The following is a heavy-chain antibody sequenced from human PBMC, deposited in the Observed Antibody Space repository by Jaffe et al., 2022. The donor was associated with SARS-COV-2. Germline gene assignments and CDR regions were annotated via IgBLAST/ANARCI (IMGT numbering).Heavy chain of an antibody. D-gene: IGHD2-15*01. J-gene: IGHJ4*02. Sequence: QLQLQESGPGLVKPSETLSLTCTVSGGSISSSSYYWGWIRQPPGKGLEWIGSIYYSGSTYYNPSLESRVTISVDTSKNQFSLKLSSVIAADTAVYYCTRGVLSIVAGDYWGQGTLVTVSS. V-gene: IGHV4-39*01. CDR2: IYYSGST. CDR3: TRGVLSIVAGDY. CDR1: GGSISSSSYY.